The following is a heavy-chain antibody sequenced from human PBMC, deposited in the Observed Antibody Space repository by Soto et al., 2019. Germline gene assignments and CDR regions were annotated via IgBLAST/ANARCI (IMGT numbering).Heavy chain of an antibody. CDR2: ISWNSGSI. V-gene: IGHV3-9*01. J-gene: IGHJ6*02. CDR3: AKVINNGLPVNCYDGRDV. CDR1: GFTFDDYA. Sequence: EVQLVESGGDLAQPGRSLRLSCAASGFTFDDYAMHWVRQVPGKGLEWVSGISWNSGSIGYADSVRGRFTISRDNAKNSGYMQMNSLRVEDTAWYGCAKVINNGLPVNCYDGRDVWSQGTTVTVSS. D-gene: IGHD2-8*01.